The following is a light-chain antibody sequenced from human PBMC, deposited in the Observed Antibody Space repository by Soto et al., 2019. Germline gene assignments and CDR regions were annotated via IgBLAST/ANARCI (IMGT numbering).Light chain of an antibody. CDR2: DVT. CDR1: SSDVGGYNY. Sequence: QSALTQPASVSGSPGQSITISCTGTSSDVGGYNYVSWYQQYLGRAPKLMIYDVTYRPSGVSNRFSGSKSGNTASLTISGLQAEDEADYYRSSYTSNSAYVFGTGTKVTVL. CDR3: SSYTSNSAYV. V-gene: IGLV2-14*01. J-gene: IGLJ1*01.